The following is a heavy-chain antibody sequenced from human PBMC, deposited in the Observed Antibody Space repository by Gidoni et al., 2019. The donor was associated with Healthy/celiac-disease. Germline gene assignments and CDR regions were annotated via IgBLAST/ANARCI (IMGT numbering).Heavy chain of an antibody. D-gene: IGHD1-1*01. J-gene: IGHJ4*02. CDR3: ARTHNWNDRWNDY. Sequence: HVQLQQWGAGLLKPSETLSLTCASYGWSFSGYYWSWIRQPPGKGLEWIGKINHSGSTNYNPSLKSRVTISVDTSKNQFSLKLSSVTAADTAVYYCARTHNWNDRWNDYWGQGTLVTVSS. CDR2: INHSGST. V-gene: IGHV4-34*01. CDR1: GWSFSGYY.